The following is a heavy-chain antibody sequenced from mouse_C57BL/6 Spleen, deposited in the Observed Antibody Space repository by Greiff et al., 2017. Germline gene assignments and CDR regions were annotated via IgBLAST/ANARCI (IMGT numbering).Heavy chain of an antibody. CDR3: ARLQGAY. CDR2: IDPSDSYT. CDR1: GYTFTSYW. Sequence: QVQLQQPGAELVMPGASVKLSCKASGYTFTSYWMHWVKQRPGQGLEWIGEIDPSDSYTNYNQKFKGKSTLTVDKSSSTASKQLSSLTSEDSAVYYCARLQGAYWGQGTLVTVSA. V-gene: IGHV1-69*01. J-gene: IGHJ3*01.